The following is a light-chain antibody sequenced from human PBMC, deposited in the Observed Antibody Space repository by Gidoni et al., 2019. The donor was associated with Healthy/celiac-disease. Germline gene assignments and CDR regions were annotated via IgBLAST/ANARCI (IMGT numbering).Light chain of an antibody. CDR1: QSVLYSSNNKNY. V-gene: IGKV4-1*01. CDR2: WAS. J-gene: IGKJ4*01. Sequence: DIVMTQSPHSLAVSLCERATITCKSSQSVLYSSNNKNYLAWYQQKPGQPPKLLIYWASTRESGVPDRFSGSGSGTDVTLTISSLQAEDVAVYYCQQYYSTPLTFGGGTKVEIK. CDR3: QQYYSTPLT.